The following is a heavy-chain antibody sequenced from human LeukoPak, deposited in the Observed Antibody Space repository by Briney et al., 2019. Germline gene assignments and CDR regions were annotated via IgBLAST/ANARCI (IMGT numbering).Heavy chain of an antibody. D-gene: IGHD3-22*01. Sequence: ASVKVSCKASGYTFTSYYMHWVRQAPGQGLEWMGIINPSGGSTSYAQKFQGRVTMTRDTSTSTVYMELSSLRSEDTAVYYCARDGGSSYYDNSGYNNFDYWGQGTLVTVSS. V-gene: IGHV1-46*01. CDR3: ARDGGSSYYDNSGYNNFDY. J-gene: IGHJ4*02. CDR2: INPSGGST. CDR1: GYTFTSYY.